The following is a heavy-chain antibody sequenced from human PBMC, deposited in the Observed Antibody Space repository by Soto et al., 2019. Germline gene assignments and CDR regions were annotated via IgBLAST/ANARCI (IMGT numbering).Heavy chain of an antibody. Sequence: GGSLRLSCAASGFTFSSYGMHWVRQAPGKGLEWVAVISYDGSNKYYADSVKGRFTISRDNSKNTLYLQMNSLRAEDTAVYYCAKDWASPWGQGTLVTVSS. D-gene: IGHD3-16*01. CDR2: ISYDGSNK. V-gene: IGHV3-30*18. J-gene: IGHJ5*02. CDR3: AKDWASP. CDR1: GFTFSSYG.